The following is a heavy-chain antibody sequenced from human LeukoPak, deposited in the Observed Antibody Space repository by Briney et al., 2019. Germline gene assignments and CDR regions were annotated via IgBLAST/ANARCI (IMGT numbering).Heavy chain of an antibody. CDR3: ARRSGIAVAGAFNY. Sequence: GGSLRLSCAASGFTFSNYAMRWVRQAPGKGLEWVSGISGSGDSTYYADSVKGRFTISRDNSKNTLYLQMNSLRAEDTAVYYCARRSGIAVAGAFNYWGQGTLVTVSS. J-gene: IGHJ4*02. CDR2: ISGSGDST. V-gene: IGHV3-23*01. CDR1: GFTFSNYA. D-gene: IGHD6-19*01.